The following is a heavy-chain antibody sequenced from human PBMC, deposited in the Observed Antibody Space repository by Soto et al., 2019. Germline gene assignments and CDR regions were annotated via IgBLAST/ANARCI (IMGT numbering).Heavy chain of an antibody. D-gene: IGHD5-18*01. CDR1: GFTFSSYA. CDR2: ISGSGGST. Sequence: ESGGGLVQPGGSLRLSCAASGFTFSSYAMSWVRQAPGKGLEWVSAISGSGGSTYYADSVKGRFTISRDNSKNTLYLQMNSLRAEDTAVYYCAKDPEDTAMAYYYYGMDVWGQGTTVTVSS. CDR3: AKDPEDTAMAYYYYGMDV. V-gene: IGHV3-23*01. J-gene: IGHJ6*02.